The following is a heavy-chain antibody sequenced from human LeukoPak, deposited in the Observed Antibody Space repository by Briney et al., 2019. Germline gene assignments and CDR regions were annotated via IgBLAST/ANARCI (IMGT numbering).Heavy chain of an antibody. J-gene: IGHJ4*02. CDR2: INHSGST. Sequence: NASETLSLTCAVYGGSFSGYYWSWIRQPPGKGLEWIGEINHSGSTNYNPSLKSRVTMSVDTSKNQFSLRLNSVTAADTAVYFCAREGRGISGYAFNWGQGTLVTVSS. CDR1: GGSFSGYY. V-gene: IGHV4-34*01. D-gene: IGHD5-12*01. CDR3: AREGRGISGYAFN.